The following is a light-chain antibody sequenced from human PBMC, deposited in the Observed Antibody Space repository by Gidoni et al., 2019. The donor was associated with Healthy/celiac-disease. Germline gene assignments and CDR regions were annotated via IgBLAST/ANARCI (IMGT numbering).Light chain of an antibody. CDR2: GAS. Sequence: EIVLTQSPGTLSSSPGERATLTCRASQSVSSSYLAWYQQKPGQAPRLLTYGASSRATGIPDRFSGSGSGTDFTLNISRLEAEDVAVYYCKQDGRSPLTFGGGTKVEIK. V-gene: IGKV3-20*01. CDR1: QSVSSSY. J-gene: IGKJ4*01. CDR3: KQDGRSPLT.